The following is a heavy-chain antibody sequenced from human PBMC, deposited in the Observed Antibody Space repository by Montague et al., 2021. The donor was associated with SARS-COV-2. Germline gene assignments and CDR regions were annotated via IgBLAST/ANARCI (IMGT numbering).Heavy chain of an antibody. CDR2: ISWDGGST. V-gene: IGHV3-43*01. Sequence: SLRLSCAASGFTFDDYTMHWVRQAPGKGLECVSLISWDGGSTYYADSVKGRFTISRDNSKNPLYLQMNSLRTEDTALYYCAKDISGGAWVDYGDYVRWGQGTLVTVSS. CDR1: GFTFDDYT. CDR3: AKDISGGAWVDYGDYVR. D-gene: IGHD4-17*01. J-gene: IGHJ4*02.